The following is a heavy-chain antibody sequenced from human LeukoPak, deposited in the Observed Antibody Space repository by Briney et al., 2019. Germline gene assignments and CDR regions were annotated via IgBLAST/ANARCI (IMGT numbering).Heavy chain of an antibody. V-gene: IGHV3-30*04. CDR1: GFTFSSYA. Sequence: GGSLRLSCAASGFTFSSYAMHWVRQAPGKGLEWVAVISYDGSNKYYADSVKGRFTISRDNSKNTLYLQMNSLRAEDTAVYYCAREWELPYFDYWGQGTLVTVSS. CDR2: ISYDGSNK. J-gene: IGHJ4*02. CDR3: AREWELPYFDY. D-gene: IGHD1-26*01.